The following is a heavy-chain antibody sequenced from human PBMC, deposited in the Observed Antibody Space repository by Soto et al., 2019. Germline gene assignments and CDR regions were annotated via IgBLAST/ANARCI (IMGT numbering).Heavy chain of an antibody. CDR2: ISYSGTT. CDR3: ARHRGHQIARLEY. D-gene: IGHD3-16*01. J-gene: IGHJ4*02. CDR1: GGSFSSSTYY. V-gene: IGHV4-39*01. Sequence: SETLSLTCAVSGGSFSSSTYYWGWVRQSPGQGLEWIGSISYSGTTYYNPSLTSRVTISADPSKSQFSLRVSSVTAADTAVYYCARHRGHQIARLEYWGLGTLVTVSS.